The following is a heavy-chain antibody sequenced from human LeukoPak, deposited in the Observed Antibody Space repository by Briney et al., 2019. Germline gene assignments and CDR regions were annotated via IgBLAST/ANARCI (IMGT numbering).Heavy chain of an antibody. J-gene: IGHJ3*02. CDR1: GLTFSSYA. D-gene: IGHD2-8*01. CDR3: ARGDGVSTLNDSFDI. CDR2: ISYDGSNK. V-gene: IGHV3-30-3*01. Sequence: PGGSLRLSCAASGLTFSSYAMHWVRQAPGKGVEWVADISYDGSNKYYADSVKGRFTIYRDNSKNALYLQMNSLRAGDTAVYYCARGDGVSTLNDSFDIWGQGTMVTVSS.